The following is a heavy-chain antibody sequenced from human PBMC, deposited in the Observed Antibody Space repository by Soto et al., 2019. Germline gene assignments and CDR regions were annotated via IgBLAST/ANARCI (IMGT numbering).Heavy chain of an antibody. CDR2: INAGNGNT. D-gene: IGHD5-12*01. CDR3: AAGLSGNIWLDS. V-gene: IGHV1-3*01. CDR1: GYTFTSYA. Sequence: ASVKVSCKASGYTFTSYAMHWVRQAPGQRLEWMGWINAGNGNTKYSQKFQGRVTITRDTSASTAYMELSSLRSEDTAVYYCAAGLSGNIWLDSWGQGTLVTVSS. J-gene: IGHJ5*01.